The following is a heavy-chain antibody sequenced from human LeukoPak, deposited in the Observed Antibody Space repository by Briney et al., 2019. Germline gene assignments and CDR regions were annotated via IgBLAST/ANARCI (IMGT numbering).Heavy chain of an antibody. CDR3: ARDSRGYSYGWGGAGSSYYMDV. Sequence: GGSLRLSCAASGFTFSSYEMNWVRQAPRKGLEWVSYISSSGSTIYYADSVKGRFTISRDNAKNSLYLQMNSLRAEDTAVYYCARDSRGYSYGWGGAGSSYYMDVWGKGTTVTVSS. J-gene: IGHJ6*03. D-gene: IGHD5-18*01. V-gene: IGHV3-48*03. CDR2: ISSSGSTI. CDR1: GFTFSSYE.